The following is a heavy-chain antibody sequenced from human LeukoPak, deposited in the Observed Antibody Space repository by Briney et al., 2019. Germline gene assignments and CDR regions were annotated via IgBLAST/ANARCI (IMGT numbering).Heavy chain of an antibody. J-gene: IGHJ4*02. V-gene: IGHV1-18*01. D-gene: IGHD2-15*01. CDR1: GYTFTSYG. CDR3: AREVVVVVAAQNFYFDY. CDR2: ISAYNGNT. Sequence: GASVKVSCKASGYTFTSYGISWVRQAPGQGLEWMGWISAYNGNTNYAQTLQGRVTMTTDTSTSTAYMELRSLRSDDTAVYYCAREVVVVVAAQNFYFDYWGQGTLVTVSS.